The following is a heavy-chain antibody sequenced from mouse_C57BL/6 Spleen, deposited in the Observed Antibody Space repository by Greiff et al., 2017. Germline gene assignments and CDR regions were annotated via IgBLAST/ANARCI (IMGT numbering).Heavy chain of an antibody. D-gene: IGHD1-1*01. CDR3: ARDTTVVAHFGY. J-gene: IGHJ2*01. Sequence: VQLQQSGAELVKPGASVKISCKASGYAFSSYWMNWVKQRPGKGLEWIGQIYPGDGDTNYNGKFKGKATLTADKSSSTAYMQLSSLTSEDSAVYFCARDTTVVAHFGYWGQGTTLTVSS. CDR1: GYAFSSYW. CDR2: IYPGDGDT. V-gene: IGHV1-80*01.